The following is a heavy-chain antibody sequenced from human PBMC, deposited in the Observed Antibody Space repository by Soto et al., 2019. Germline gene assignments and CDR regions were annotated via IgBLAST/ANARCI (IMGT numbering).Heavy chain of an antibody. D-gene: IGHD5-18*01. CDR2: IYARGST. CDR1: GGSVSGHY. J-gene: IGHJ3*02. Sequence: SETLSLTCNVSGGSVSGHYWSWIRQPAGKGLEWIGRIYARGSTYYNPSLESRVTISVDTSKSQFSLRLSSVTAADTAIYYCARDRRGYSYGRNPFDIWGQGTMVTVSS. V-gene: IGHV4-4*07. CDR3: ARDRRGYSYGRNPFDI.